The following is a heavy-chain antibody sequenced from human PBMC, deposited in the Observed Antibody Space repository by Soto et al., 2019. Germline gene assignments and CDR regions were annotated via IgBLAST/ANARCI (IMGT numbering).Heavy chain of an antibody. V-gene: IGHV4-30-2*01. J-gene: IGHJ4*02. CDR1: GGSISSGGYS. CDR2: IYHSGSP. CDR3: ARLAMNSPPQYFDY. D-gene: IGHD2-2*01. Sequence: QLQLQESGSGLVKPSQTLSLTCAVSGGSISSGGYSWSWIRQPPGKGLERIGYIYHSGSPYYNPSLKSRRTMSVDSAKTQFSLKLSSVTAADTAVYYCARLAMNSPPQYFDYWGQGTLVTVSS.